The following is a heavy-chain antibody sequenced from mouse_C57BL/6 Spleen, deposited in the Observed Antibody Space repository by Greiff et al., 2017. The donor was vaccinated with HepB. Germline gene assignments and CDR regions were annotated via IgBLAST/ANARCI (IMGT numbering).Heavy chain of an antibody. V-gene: IGHV5-16*01. CDR3: ARDPYGSSWWYFDV. Sequence: EVHLVESEGGLVQPGSSMKLSCTASGFTFSDYYMAWVRQVPEKGLEWVANINYDGSSTYYLDSLKSRFIISRDNAKNILYLQMSSLKSEDTATYYCARDPYGSSWWYFDVWGTGTTVTVSS. CDR2: INYDGSST. J-gene: IGHJ1*03. CDR1: GFTFSDYY. D-gene: IGHD1-1*01.